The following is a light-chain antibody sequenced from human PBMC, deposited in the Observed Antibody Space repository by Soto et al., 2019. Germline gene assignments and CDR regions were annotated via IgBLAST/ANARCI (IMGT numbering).Light chain of an antibody. J-gene: IGLJ2*01. V-gene: IGLV1-40*01. CDR1: SSNIGAGYD. CDR2: GNS. CDR3: SSYAVSDSLV. Sequence: QSVLTQPPSVSGAPGQRVTISCTGSSSNIGAGYDVHWYQQLPGTAPKLLIYGNSNRPSGVPDRFSGSKSGNTASLTVSGLQTEDEADYYCSSYAVSDSLVFGGGTKVTVL.